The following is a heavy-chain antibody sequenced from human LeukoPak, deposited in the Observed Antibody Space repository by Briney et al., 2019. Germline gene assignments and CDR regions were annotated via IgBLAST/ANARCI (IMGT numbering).Heavy chain of an antibody. CDR3: ARGFDDILTGYAFDI. Sequence: GASVKVSCKASGNTFTSYDINWVRQATGQGLEWMGWMNPNSGNTGYAQKFQGRVTITRNTSISTASMELSSLRSEDTAVYYCARGFDDILTGYAFDIWGQGTMGTVSS. D-gene: IGHD3-9*01. CDR1: GNTFTSYD. V-gene: IGHV1-8*03. J-gene: IGHJ3*02. CDR2: MNPNSGNT.